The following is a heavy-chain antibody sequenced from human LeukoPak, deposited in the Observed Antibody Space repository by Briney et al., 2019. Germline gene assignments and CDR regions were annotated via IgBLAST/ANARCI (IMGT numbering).Heavy chain of an antibody. J-gene: IGHJ4*02. CDR2: ISYDGSNK. CDR3: ACPQSYYDSSGYWEFDY. Sequence: GGSLRLSCAASGFTFSAYWMTWVRQAPGKGLEWVAVISYDGSNKYYADSVKGRFTISRDNSKNTLYLQMNSLRAEDTAVYYCACPQSYYDSSGYWEFDYWGQGTLVTVSS. D-gene: IGHD3-22*01. CDR1: GFTFSAYW. V-gene: IGHV3-30-3*01.